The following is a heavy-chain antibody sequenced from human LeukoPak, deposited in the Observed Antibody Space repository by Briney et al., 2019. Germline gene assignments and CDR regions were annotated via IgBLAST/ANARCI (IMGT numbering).Heavy chain of an antibody. J-gene: IGHJ6*03. CDR3: ARGSPYYDSSGYPYYMDV. CDR1: GFTFTNAW. Sequence: GESLRLSCAASGFTFTNAWMSWVRQAPGKGLEWVSVIYSGGSTYYADSVKGRFTISRDNSKNTLYLQMNSLRAEDTAVYYCARGSPYYDSSGYPYYMDVWGKGTTVTVSS. D-gene: IGHD3-22*01. V-gene: IGHV3-53*01. CDR2: IYSGGST.